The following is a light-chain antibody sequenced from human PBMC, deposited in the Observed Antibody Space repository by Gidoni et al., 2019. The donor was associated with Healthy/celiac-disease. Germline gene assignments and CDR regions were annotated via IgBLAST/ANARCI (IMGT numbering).Light chain of an antibody. V-gene: IGKV1-33*01. CDR3: QQYDNLPLT. CDR1: QDISNY. J-gene: IGKJ4*02. CDR2: DAS. Sequence: DIQMTQSLSSLSASVGDRVTITCQASQDISNYLNWYQQKPGTAPKLLIYDASNLETGVPSRFSGSGSGTDFTFTISSLQPEDIATYYCQQYDNLPLTFGGXTKVEIK.